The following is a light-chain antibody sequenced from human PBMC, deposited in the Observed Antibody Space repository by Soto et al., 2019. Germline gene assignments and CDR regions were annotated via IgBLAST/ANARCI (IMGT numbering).Light chain of an antibody. Sequence: IEMTQSPSALSASAGDRVTITCQASQDIKNYVIWYQQKPGRAPKLLIYDAASLGRGVSSRFSGSGSGTHFTLTISSLQPEDVATYYCQQFDSVPCTFGQGTKLEIK. CDR2: DAA. V-gene: IGKV1-33*01. J-gene: IGKJ2*02. CDR1: QDIKNY. CDR3: QQFDSVPCT.